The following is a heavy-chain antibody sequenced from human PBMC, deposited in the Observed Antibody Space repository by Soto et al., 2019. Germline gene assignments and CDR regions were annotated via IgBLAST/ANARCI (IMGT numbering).Heavy chain of an antibody. D-gene: IGHD3-3*01. CDR2: IKQDGSEK. J-gene: IGHJ4*02. CDR1: GFTFSSYW. CDR3: ASDLITIFGTDQAADY. V-gene: IGHV3-7*05. Sequence: GGSLRLSCAASGFTFSSYWMSWVRQAPGKGLEWVANIKQDGSEKYYVDSVKGRFTISRDNAKNSLYLQMNSLRAEDTAVYYCASDLITIFGTDQAADYWGQGTLVTVSS.